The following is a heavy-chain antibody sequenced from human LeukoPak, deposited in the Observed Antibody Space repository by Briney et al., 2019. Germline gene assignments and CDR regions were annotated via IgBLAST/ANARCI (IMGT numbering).Heavy chain of an antibody. D-gene: IGHD1-1*01. J-gene: IGHJ4*02. CDR3: ARDLGRGFDY. CDR1: GITFSDTW. CDR2: ISSSSSYI. V-gene: IGHV3-21*01. Sequence: GGSLRLSCAASGITFSDTWMSWVRQAPGKGLEWVSSISSSSSYIYSADSVKGRFTISRDNARNSLYLQMNSLRAEDTAVYYCARDLGRGFDYWGQGTLVTVSS.